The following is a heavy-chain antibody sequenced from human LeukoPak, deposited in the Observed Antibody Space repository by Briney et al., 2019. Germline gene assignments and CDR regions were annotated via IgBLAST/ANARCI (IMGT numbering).Heavy chain of an antibody. CDR2: INPNSGGT. CDR3: ARVRYSWQRFRSRGNSFDY. Sequence: ASVKVSCKASGYTFTGYYMHWVRQAPGQGLEWMGWINPNSGGTNYAQKFQGRVTMTRDTSISTAYMELSRLRSDDTAVYYCARVRYSWQRFRSRGNSFDYWGRGTLSPSPQ. CDR1: GYTFTGYY. D-gene: IGHD2-8*01. J-gene: IGHJ4*02. V-gene: IGHV1-2*02.